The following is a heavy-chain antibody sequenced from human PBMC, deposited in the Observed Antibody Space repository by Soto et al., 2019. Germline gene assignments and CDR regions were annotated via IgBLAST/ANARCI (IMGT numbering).Heavy chain of an antibody. Sequence: SVKVSCKASGGTFSSYTISWVRQAPGQGLEWMGRIIPILGIANYAQKFQGRVTITADKSTSTAYMELSSLRSEDTAVYYCAREGSIVVVVAATNWFDPWGQGTLVTVSS. CDR3: AREGSIVVVVAATNWFDP. J-gene: IGHJ5*02. CDR2: IIPILGIA. CDR1: GGTFSSYT. D-gene: IGHD2-15*01. V-gene: IGHV1-69*04.